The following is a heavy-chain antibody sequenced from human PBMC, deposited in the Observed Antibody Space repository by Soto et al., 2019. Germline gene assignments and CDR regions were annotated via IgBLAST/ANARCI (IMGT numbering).Heavy chain of an antibody. J-gene: IGHJ3*02. Sequence: QVYLEESGGGVVQPGRSLRLSCVASGFSFSSSDMHWVRQAPGKGLEWVAHISIDGSRKYYADSVKGRFTVSRENFKNTLYLQINSLRPEEAALYYCTRGPTHGAFDIWGQGTMVTVSS. V-gene: IGHV3-30*03. CDR2: ISIDGSRK. CDR1: GFSFSSSD. CDR3: TRGPTHGAFDI.